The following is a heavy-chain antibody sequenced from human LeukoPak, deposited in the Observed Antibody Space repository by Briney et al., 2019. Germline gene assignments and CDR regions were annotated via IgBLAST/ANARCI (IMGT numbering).Heavy chain of an antibody. CDR2: IYHSGST. J-gene: IGHJ5*02. CDR1: GYSISSGYY. CDR3: ARENLGYCSSTSCHNWFDP. D-gene: IGHD2-2*01. V-gene: IGHV4-38-2*02. Sequence: PSETLSLTCTVSGYSISSGYYWGWIRQPPGKGLEWIVSIYHSGSTYYNPSLKSRVTISVDTSKNQFSLKLSSVTAADTAVYYCARENLGYCSSTSCHNWFDPWGQGTLVTVSS.